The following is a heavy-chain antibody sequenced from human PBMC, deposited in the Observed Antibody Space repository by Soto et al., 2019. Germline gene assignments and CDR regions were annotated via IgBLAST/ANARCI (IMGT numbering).Heavy chain of an antibody. V-gene: IGHV1-69*04. CDR2: VFPLLAMV. J-gene: IGHJ5*01. Sequence: QVHLVQSGAEMKKPGSSVKVSCKVSGGDLRNSGLSWVRQAPGQGLEWMGGVFPLLAMVDYSQKFQGGVTFTAEESTYTAYMYLGILRSEDTAVYYCANGAGDGFESWGQGTLVIVSS. D-gene: IGHD3-16*01. CDR1: GGDLRNSG. CDR3: ANGAGDGFES.